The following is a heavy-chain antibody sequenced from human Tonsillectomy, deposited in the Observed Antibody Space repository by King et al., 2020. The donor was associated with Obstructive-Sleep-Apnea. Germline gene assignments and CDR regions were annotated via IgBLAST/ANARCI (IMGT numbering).Heavy chain of an antibody. J-gene: IGHJ4*02. D-gene: IGHD3-22*01. CDR2: IYYSGST. Sequence: QLQESGPGLVKPSETLSLTCTVSGGSISSSSYYWGWIRQPPGKGLEWIGSIYYSGSTYYNPSLKSRVTISVDTSKNQFSLKLSSVTAADTAVYYCAGTEPNYYDSSGYYMAFDYWGQGTLVTVSS. V-gene: IGHV4-39*07. CDR1: GGSISSSSYY. CDR3: AGTEPNYYDSSGYYMAFDY.